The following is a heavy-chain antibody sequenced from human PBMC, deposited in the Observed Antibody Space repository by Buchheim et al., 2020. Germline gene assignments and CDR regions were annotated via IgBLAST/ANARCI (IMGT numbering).Heavy chain of an antibody. Sequence: EVQLVESGGGLVQPGGSLRLSYAASGFTFSSYWMSWVRQAPGKGLEWVASIRQDGGDKYYMDSVEGRFTISRDNAKTSLYLQMNSLRAEDTAVYYCARVSNWDLDYWGQGTL. CDR3: ARVSNWDLDY. CDR1: GFTFSSYW. V-gene: IGHV3-7*01. D-gene: IGHD7-27*01. J-gene: IGHJ4*02. CDR2: IRQDGGDK.